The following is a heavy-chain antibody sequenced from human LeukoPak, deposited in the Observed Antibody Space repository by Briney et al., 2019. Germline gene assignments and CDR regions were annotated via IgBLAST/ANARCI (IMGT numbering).Heavy chain of an antibody. Sequence: SETLSLTCSVSGGSISSYYWSWIRQPPGKGLEWIGYIYYSGSTNYNPSLKSRVTISVDTSKNQFSLRLSSVTAADTAVYYCARDYTYYFGSGRNGNWLDPWGQGTLVTVSS. CDR1: GGSISSYY. V-gene: IGHV4-59*12. CDR3: ARDYTYYFGSGRNGNWLDP. D-gene: IGHD3-10*01. J-gene: IGHJ5*02. CDR2: IYYSGST.